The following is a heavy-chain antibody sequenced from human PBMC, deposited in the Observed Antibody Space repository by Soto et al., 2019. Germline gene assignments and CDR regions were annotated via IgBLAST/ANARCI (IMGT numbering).Heavy chain of an antibody. CDR2: IYRGGDT. Sequence: EVQVVESGGGLVQPGGSLRLSCAASGFTVSSSYMTWVHQAPGKGLEWVSDIYRGGDTHYADSVKGRFTISRDTSKNTLYLQMNSLRAEDTAVYYCARDRDYGGFEYWGQGTLVTVSS. D-gene: IGHD4-17*01. J-gene: IGHJ4*02. CDR3: ARDRDYGGFEY. CDR1: GFTVSSSY. V-gene: IGHV3-66*01.